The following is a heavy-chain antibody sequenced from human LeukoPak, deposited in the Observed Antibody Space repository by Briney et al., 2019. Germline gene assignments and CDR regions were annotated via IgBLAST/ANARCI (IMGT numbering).Heavy chain of an antibody. Sequence: GGSLRLSCAASGFTFSSYGMHWVRQAPGKGLEWVAVISHDGSNKYYADSVKGRFTISRDNSKNTLYLQMNSLRAEDTAVYYCAKAKLGATYYYYYGMDVWGQGTTVTVSS. V-gene: IGHV3-30*18. J-gene: IGHJ6*02. CDR1: GFTFSSYG. CDR2: ISHDGSNK. CDR3: AKAKLGATYYYYYGMDV. D-gene: IGHD1-26*01.